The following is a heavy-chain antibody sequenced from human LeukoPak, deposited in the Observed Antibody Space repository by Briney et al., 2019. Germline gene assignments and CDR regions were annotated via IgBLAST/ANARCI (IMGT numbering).Heavy chain of an antibody. CDR1: GFTFSDSA. Sequence: TGGSLRLSCAASGFTFSDSAIHWVRQAPGKGLDWVAVISHEGSNEYYADSVKGRFTISRDNSKNTLYLHKTSVGADDTAVYYCAKGWGGDFWSSYYPHSYYYMDVWGNGTTVTVSS. D-gene: IGHD3-3*01. J-gene: IGHJ6*03. V-gene: IGHV3-33*06. CDR2: ISHEGSNE. CDR3: AKGWGGDFWSSYYPHSYYYMDV.